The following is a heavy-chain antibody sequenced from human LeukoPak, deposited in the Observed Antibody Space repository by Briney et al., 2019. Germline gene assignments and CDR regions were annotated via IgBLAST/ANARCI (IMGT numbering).Heavy chain of an antibody. J-gene: IGHJ6*02. D-gene: IGHD1-26*01. V-gene: IGHV4-59*08. CDR2: IYYSGST. CDR1: GGSISSYY. CDR3: ARRGGSYGGYYYYYGMDV. Sequence: KPSETLSLTCTVSGGSISSYYWGWIRQPPGKGLEWIGYIYYSGSTNYNPSLKSRVTISVDTSKNQFSLKLSSVTAADTAVYYCARRGGSYGGYYYYYGMDVWGQGTTVTVSS.